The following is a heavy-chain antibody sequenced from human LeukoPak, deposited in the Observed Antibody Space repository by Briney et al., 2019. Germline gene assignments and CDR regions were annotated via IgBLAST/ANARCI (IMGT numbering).Heavy chain of an antibody. Sequence: GGSLRLSCAASGFTFRVYAMTWVRQAPGKGLEWVSGISGSGSSTYSADSVKGRFTISRDNSKNTLYLQMNSLRAEDTAVYYCAKDRLARRADGMDVWGQGTTVTVSS. CDR3: AKDRLARRADGMDV. J-gene: IGHJ6*02. V-gene: IGHV3-23*01. D-gene: IGHD6-6*01. CDR2: ISGSGSST. CDR1: GFTFRVYA.